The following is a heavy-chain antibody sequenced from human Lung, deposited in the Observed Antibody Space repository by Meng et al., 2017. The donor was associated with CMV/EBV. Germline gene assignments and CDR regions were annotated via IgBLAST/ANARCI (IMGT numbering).Heavy chain of an antibody. CDR2: VGSRGDT. V-gene: IGHV3-13*01. CDR1: GFTLSRYD. J-gene: IGHJ6*02. D-gene: IGHD1-26*01. Sequence: GGSLRLSCAVSGFTLSRYDIHWARQATGKGLEWVSGVGSRGDTHYADSVKRRFTISRENAKNSVYLQVNSVRAGDTAVYYCGRKKPVSGMDVWGQGTTVTVSS. CDR3: GRKKPVSGMDV.